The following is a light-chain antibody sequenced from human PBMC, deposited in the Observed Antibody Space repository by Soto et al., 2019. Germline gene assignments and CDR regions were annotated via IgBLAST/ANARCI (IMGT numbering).Light chain of an antibody. V-gene: IGKV1-5*01. Sequence: DIQMTQSPSTLSTSVGDRVTLTCRASQSISNSLAWYQQKPGKAPKLLIYDASNLESGVPSRFSGSGSGTEFTLTISSLQPDDFATYYCQQYNSYSRTFGQGTKVDIK. CDR1: QSISNS. J-gene: IGKJ1*01. CDR3: QQYNSYSRT. CDR2: DAS.